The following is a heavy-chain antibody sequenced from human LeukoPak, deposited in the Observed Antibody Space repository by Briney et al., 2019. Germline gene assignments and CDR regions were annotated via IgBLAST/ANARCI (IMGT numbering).Heavy chain of an antibody. CDR1: GFTFSSYA. CDR3: AKDQNYYGSGSYGY. J-gene: IGHJ4*02. D-gene: IGHD3-10*01. V-gene: IGHV3-23*01. CDR2: ISGSGGST. Sequence: GGSLRLSCAASGFTFSSYAMSWVRQAPGKGLEWVSAISGSGGSTYYADSVKGRFTISRDNSKNTLYLQMNSLRAEDTAVYYCAKDQNYYGSGSYGYWGQGTLVTVSS.